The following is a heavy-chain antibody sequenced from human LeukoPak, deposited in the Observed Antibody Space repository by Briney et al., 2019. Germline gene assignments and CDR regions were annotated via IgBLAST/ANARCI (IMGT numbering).Heavy chain of an antibody. Sequence: GRSLRLSCAASGFTFSSYGMHWVRQAPGKGLEWVAVTWYDGSNKYYADSVKGRFTISRDNSKNTLYLQMNSLRAEDTAVYYCARDPSDYYGSGRRRTDDWFDPWGQGTLVTVSS. V-gene: IGHV3-33*01. CDR1: GFTFSSYG. CDR2: TWYDGSNK. J-gene: IGHJ5*02. CDR3: ARDPSDYYGSGRRRTDDWFDP. D-gene: IGHD3-10*01.